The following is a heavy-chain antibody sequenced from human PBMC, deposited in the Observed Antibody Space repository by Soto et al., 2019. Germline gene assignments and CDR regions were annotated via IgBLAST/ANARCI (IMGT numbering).Heavy chain of an antibody. CDR2: IKSKTDGGTT. J-gene: IGHJ6*02. CDR3: TTGEQQYCTNGVCYYYYYGMDV. Sequence: EVQLVESGGGLVKPGGSLRLSCAASGFTFSNAWMNWVRQAPGKGLELVGRIKSKTDGGTTDYAAPVKGRFTISRDDSKNTLYLQMNSLKTEDTAVYYCTTGEQQYCTNGVCYYYYYGMDVWGQGTTVTVSS. V-gene: IGHV3-15*07. CDR1: GFTFSNAW. D-gene: IGHD2-8*01.